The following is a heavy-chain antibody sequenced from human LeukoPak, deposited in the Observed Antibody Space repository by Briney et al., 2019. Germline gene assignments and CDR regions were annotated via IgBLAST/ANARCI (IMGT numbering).Heavy chain of an antibody. J-gene: IGHJ4*02. V-gene: IGHV3-21*01. CDR1: GFTFSSYS. Sequence: PGGSLRLSCAASGFTFSSYSMNWVRQAPGKGLEWVSSISNSSSYIYYADSVKGRFTISRDNAKNSLYLQMNSLRAEDTAVYYCARDSVRALSALDYWGQGTLVTVSS. CDR3: ARDSVRALSALDY. D-gene: IGHD1-26*01. CDR2: ISNSSSYI.